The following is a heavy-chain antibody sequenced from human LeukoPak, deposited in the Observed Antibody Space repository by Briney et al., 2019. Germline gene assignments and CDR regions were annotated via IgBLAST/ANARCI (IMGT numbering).Heavy chain of an antibody. V-gene: IGHV1-2*02. CDR1: GYTFTGYY. J-gene: IGHJ4*02. Sequence: RASVKVSCKASGYTFTGYYMRWVRQAPGQGLEYMGWINPNTGGTNYAQKFQGRVTMTRDTSISTAYMELSRLRSADTAVYSFAMIIAAVYWGRGRLVGVSS. CDR2: INPNTGGT. CDR3: AMIIAAVY. D-gene: IGHD6-13*01.